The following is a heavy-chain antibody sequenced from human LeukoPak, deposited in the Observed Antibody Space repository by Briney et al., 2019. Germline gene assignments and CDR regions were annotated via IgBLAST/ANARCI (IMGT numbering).Heavy chain of an antibody. D-gene: IGHD1-26*01. CDR1: GYTFTSYG. J-gene: IGHJ4*02. CDR2: FDPEDGET. Sequence: ASVKVSCKASGYTFTSYGISWVRQAPGKGLEWMGGFDPEDGETIYAQKFQGRVTMTEDTSTDTAYMELSSLRSEDTAVYYCATGKSSGSYGFDYWGQGTLVTVSS. V-gene: IGHV1-24*01. CDR3: ATGKSSGSYGFDY.